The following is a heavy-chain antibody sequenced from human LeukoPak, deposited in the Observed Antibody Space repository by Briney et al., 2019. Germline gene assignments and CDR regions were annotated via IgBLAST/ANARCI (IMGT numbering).Heavy chain of an antibody. CDR3: ATVVVPMNWFDP. D-gene: IGHD2-15*01. CDR2: IDPNSGGT. J-gene: IGHJ5*02. Sequence: ASVKVSCKASGYTFTGYYMHWVRQAPGQGLEWMGWIDPNSGGTNYAQKFQGRVTMTRDTSISTAYMELSRLRSDDTAVYYCATVVVPMNWFDPWGQGTLVTVSS. V-gene: IGHV1-2*02. CDR1: GYTFTGYY.